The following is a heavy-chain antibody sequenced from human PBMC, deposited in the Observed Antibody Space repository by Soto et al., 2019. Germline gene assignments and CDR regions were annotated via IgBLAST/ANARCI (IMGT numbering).Heavy chain of an antibody. Sequence: ASVKVSCKASGYTFTSYDISWVRQAPGQRLEWMGWITGNDNTEYSQKFQGRVTITRDTSASTAYMELSSLRSEDTAVYYCARDLFVVVTAIPENFWGQGTLVTVSS. D-gene: IGHD2-21*02. CDR3: ARDLFVVVTAIPENF. CDR2: ITGNDNT. J-gene: IGHJ4*02. CDR1: GYTFTSYD. V-gene: IGHV1-3*01.